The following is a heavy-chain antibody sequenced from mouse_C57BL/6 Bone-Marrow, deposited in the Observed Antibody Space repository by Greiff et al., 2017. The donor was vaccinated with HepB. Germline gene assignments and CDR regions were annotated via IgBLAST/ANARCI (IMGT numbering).Heavy chain of an antibody. Sequence: QVQLQQPGTELVKPGASVKLSCKASGYTFTSYWMHWVKQRPGQGLEWIGNINPSNGGTNYNEKFKSKATLTVDKSSSTAYMQLSSLTSEDSAVYYWARGGGGKSWYFDVWGTGTTVTVSS. CDR1: GYTFTSYW. J-gene: IGHJ1*03. V-gene: IGHV1-53*01. D-gene: IGHD1-1*02. CDR2: INPSNGGT. CDR3: ARGGGGKSWYFDV.